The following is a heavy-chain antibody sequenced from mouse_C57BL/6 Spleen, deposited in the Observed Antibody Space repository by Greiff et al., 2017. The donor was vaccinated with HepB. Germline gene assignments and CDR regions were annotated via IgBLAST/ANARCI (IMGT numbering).Heavy chain of an antibody. CDR3: AKRDLLGEGFAY. CDR2: IWGDGST. J-gene: IGHJ3*01. D-gene: IGHD1-1*01. Sequence: QAQLQQSGPGLVAPSQSLSITCTVSGFSFTSYGVSWVRQPPGKGLEWLGVIWGDGSTNYHSALISRLSISKDNSKSKVVLKLNSLQTDDTATYYCAKRDLLGEGFAYWGQGTLVTVSA. CDR1: GFSFTSYG. V-gene: IGHV2-3*01.